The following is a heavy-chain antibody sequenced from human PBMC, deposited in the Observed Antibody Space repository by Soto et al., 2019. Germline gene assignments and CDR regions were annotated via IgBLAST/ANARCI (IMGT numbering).Heavy chain of an antibody. Sequence: QVQLQESGPGLVKPSGTLSLTCAVSGDSFSTSNWWHWLRQPPGKGLEWIAEIDHSGSTNYNSSLKSRVTISVDKSKNQFSLKLSSVTAADTAMYYCARDQGYGFDYWGQGTLVTVSS. V-gene: IGHV4-4*02. J-gene: IGHJ4*02. CDR2: IDHSGST. D-gene: IGHD5-12*01. CDR3: ARDQGYGFDY. CDR1: GDSFSTSNW.